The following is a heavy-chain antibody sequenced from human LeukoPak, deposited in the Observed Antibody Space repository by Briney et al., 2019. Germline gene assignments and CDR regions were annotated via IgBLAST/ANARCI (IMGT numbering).Heavy chain of an antibody. J-gene: IGHJ6*04. Sequence: GGSLRLSCAASGFTFSSYAMSWVRQAPGKGLEWVSAISGSGGSTYYADSVKGRFTISRDNSKDTLYLQMNSLRAEDTAVYYCARAESYGSGSYRGMDVWGKGTTVTVSS. V-gene: IGHV3-23*01. CDR1: GFTFSSYA. CDR2: ISGSGGST. D-gene: IGHD3-10*01. CDR3: ARAESYGSGSYRGMDV.